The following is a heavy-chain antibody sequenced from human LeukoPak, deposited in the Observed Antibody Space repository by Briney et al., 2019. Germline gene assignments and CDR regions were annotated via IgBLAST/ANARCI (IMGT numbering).Heavy chain of an antibody. CDR1: GYTFTSYD. D-gene: IGHD1/OR15-1a*01. V-gene: IGHV1-8*01. J-gene: IGHJ6*03. CDR2: MNPNSGNT. CDR3: ARGLWNSRDYYYMDV. Sequence: ASVKVSCKASGYTFTSYDINWVRQATGKGLEWMGWMNPNSGNTGYAQKFQGRVTMTRNTSISTAYMELSSLRSEDTAVYHCARGLWNSRDYYYMDVWGKGTTVTVSS.